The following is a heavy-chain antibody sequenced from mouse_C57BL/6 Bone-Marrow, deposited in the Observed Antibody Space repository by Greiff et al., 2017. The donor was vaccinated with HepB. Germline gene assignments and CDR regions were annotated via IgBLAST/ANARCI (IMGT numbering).Heavy chain of an antibody. J-gene: IGHJ4*01. V-gene: IGHV5-6*01. Sequence: EVQLVESGGDLVKPGGSLKLSCAASGFTFSSYGMSWVRQTPDKRLEWVATISSGGSYTYYPDSVKGRFTISRDNAKNTLYLQMSSLKSEDTAMYYCARNDSSGYVYYAMDYWGQGTSVTVSS. D-gene: IGHD3-2*02. CDR3: ARNDSSGYVYYAMDY. CDR1: GFTFSSYG. CDR2: ISSGGSYT.